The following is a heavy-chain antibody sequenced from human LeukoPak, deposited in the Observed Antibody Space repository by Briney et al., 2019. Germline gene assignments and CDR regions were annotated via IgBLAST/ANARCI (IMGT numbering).Heavy chain of an antibody. CDR2: ISYDGSNK. J-gene: IGHJ6*02. CDR3: AKDPGYCGGDCYSAYYYYYYGMDV. D-gene: IGHD2-21*02. CDR1: GFSFSSDW. Sequence: GGSLRLSCAASGFSFSSDWMYWVRQVPGKGLEWVVVISYDGSNKYYADSVKGRFTISRDNSKNTLYLQMNSLRAEDTAVYYCAKDPGYCGGDCYSAYYYYYYGMDVWGQGTTVTVSS. V-gene: IGHV3-30*18.